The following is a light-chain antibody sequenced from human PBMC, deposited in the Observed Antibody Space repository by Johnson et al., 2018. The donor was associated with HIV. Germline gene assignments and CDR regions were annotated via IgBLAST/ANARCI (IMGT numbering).Light chain of an antibody. Sequence: QSVLTQPPSMSAAPGQKVTISCSGSSSNIGNNYVSWYQQLPGTAPKLLIYDNNKRPSGIPDRFYGSKSGTSATLGITGLQTGDEADYYCETWDSSLSGYYVFGSGTKVTVL. CDR1: SSNIGNNY. CDR3: ETWDSSLSGYYV. J-gene: IGLJ1*01. CDR2: DNN. V-gene: IGLV1-51*01.